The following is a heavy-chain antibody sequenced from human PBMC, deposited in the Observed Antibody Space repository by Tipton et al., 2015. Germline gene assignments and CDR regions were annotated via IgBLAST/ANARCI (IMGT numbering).Heavy chain of an antibody. Sequence: TLSLTCTVSGGSISSSSYYWGWIRQPPGKGLEWIGSISYSGTTYYNPSLRSRVSLSIDTSSNQFSLSLTSVTAADTALYYCARHVFIQGSWYQWFDPWGQGTLVTVS. CDR3: ARHVFIQGSWYQWFDP. J-gene: IGHJ5*02. CDR1: GGSISSSSYY. D-gene: IGHD6-13*01. V-gene: IGHV4-39*01. CDR2: ISYSGTT.